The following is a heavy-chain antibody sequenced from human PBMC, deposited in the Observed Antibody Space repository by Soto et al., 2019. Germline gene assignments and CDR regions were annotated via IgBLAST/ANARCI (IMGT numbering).Heavy chain of an antibody. D-gene: IGHD5-18*01. CDR1: GFTLNDYW. V-gene: IGHV3-74*01. Sequence: EVQLVESGGGLVQRGGSLRLSCEASGFTLNDYWMHWVRQVPGKGLVWVARINAEGTSASYADSVTGPCTISTDNAKNAVYLRMNSLRAAYSAVHYSARGRPYNYGPRGSRVAAFWGLGTLVTLA. CDR3: ARGRPYNYGPRGSRVAAF. CDR2: INAEGTSA. J-gene: IGHJ4*02.